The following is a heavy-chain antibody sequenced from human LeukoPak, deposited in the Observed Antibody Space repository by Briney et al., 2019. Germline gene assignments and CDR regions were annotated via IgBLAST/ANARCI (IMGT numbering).Heavy chain of an antibody. J-gene: IGHJ5*02. CDR1: GYTFTSYY. CDR3: ARVYCSSTSCYGGWFDP. V-gene: IGHV1-46*01. CDR2: INPSGGST. Sequence: ASVKVSCKASGYTFTSYYMHWVRQAPGQGLEWMGIINPSGGSTSYAQKFQGRVTMTRDTSTSTVYMELSSLRSEDTAVYYCARVYCSSTSCYGGWFDPWGQGTLVTVSS. D-gene: IGHD2-2*01.